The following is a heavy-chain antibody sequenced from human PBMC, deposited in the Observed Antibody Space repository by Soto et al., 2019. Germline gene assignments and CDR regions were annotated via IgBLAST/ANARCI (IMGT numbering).Heavy chain of an antibody. D-gene: IGHD2-21*01. V-gene: IGHV1-69*01. CDR1: GGTFSSYA. J-gene: IGHJ5*02. Sequence: QVQLVQSGAEVKKPGSSVKVSCKASGGTFSSYAISWVRQAPGQGLEWMGGIIPIFGTANYAQKFQGRVTITAEEFTGTDYRELGSLRSEDTAVYYCVRWHIRRTPLAFDPWGQGTLVTVAS. CDR2: IIPIFGTA. CDR3: VRWHIRRTPLAFDP.